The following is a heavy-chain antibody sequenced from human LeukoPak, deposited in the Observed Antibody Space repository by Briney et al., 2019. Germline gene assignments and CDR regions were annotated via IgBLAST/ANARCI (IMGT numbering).Heavy chain of an antibody. CDR3: ARSAAGTLHY. Sequence: SETLSLTCTVSGGSISSGGYYWSWIRQPPGKGLEWIGYIYHSGSTYYNPSLKSRVTISVDTSKNQFSLKLSSVTAADTAVYYCARSAAGTLHYWGQGTLVTASS. J-gene: IGHJ4*02. CDR2: IYHSGST. CDR1: GGSISSGGYY. D-gene: IGHD6-13*01. V-gene: IGHV4-30-2*05.